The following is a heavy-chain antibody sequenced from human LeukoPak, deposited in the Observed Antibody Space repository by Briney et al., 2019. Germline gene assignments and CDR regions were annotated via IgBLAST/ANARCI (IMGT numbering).Heavy chain of an antibody. CDR3: VKDSSSGSYFDY. CDR2: ISSNGGST. Sequence: GGSLRLSCAASGLTFSTYAMHWVRQAPGKGLEYVSGISSNGGSTYYADSVKGRFTISRDNSRNTLHLQMSSLRVEDTAVYYCVKDSSSGSYFDYWGQGTLVTVSS. J-gene: IGHJ4*02. V-gene: IGHV3-64D*06. CDR1: GLTFSTYA. D-gene: IGHD3-10*01.